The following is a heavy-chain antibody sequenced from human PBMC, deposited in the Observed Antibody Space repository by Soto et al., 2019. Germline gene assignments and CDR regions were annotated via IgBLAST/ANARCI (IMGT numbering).Heavy chain of an antibody. CDR2: ISGYNGDT. CDR1: GYTFSRYG. Sequence: QGQLVQSGPEAKKPGASVKVSCKASGYTFSRYGISWVRQAPGQGLEWMGWISGYNGDTKYAQKVQGRDTMTIDTSNYTAYMEWRRLTSDDTAIYYCAKHGQPPHYYYGMDGWGQGATVTVSS. J-gene: IGHJ6*02. V-gene: IGHV1-18*01. CDR3: AKHGQPPHYYYGMDG.